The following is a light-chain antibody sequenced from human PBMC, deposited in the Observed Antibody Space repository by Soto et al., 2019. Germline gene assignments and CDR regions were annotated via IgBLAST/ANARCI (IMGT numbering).Light chain of an antibody. Sequence: NFMLTQPHSVSASPGKTVTISCTGSSGSIASNYVQWYQQRPGSAPTTVIYEDNQRPSGVPDRFSGSIDSSSNSASLTISGLKTEDEADYYCQSYDSSNQHVVFGGGTKLTVL. V-gene: IGLV6-57*02. CDR3: QSYDSSNQHVV. CDR2: EDN. J-gene: IGLJ2*01. CDR1: SGSIASNY.